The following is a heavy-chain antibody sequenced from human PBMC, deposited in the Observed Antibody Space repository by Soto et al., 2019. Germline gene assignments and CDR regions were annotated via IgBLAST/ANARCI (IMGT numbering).Heavy chain of an antibody. CDR3: ARGDSSGYYFDDAFDI. J-gene: IGHJ3*02. D-gene: IGHD3-22*01. V-gene: IGHV1-2*04. CDR2: INPNSGGT. Sequence: GASVKVSCKASGYTFTGYYMRWVRQAPGQGLEWMGWINPNSGGTNYAQKFQGWVTMTRDTSISTAYMELSRLRSDDTAVYYCARGDSSGYYFDDAFDIWGQGTMVTVSS. CDR1: GYTFTGYY.